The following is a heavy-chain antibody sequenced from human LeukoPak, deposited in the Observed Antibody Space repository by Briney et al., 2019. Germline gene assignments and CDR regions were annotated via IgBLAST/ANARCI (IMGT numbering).Heavy chain of an antibody. CDR3: ASHRIAAAGLLWY. CDR2: IKQDGSEK. V-gene: IGHV3-7*03. Sequence: GGSLRLSCAASGFTFSSYWMSWVRQAPGKGLEWVANIKQDGSEKYYVDSVKGRFTISRDNAKNSLYLQMNSLRSEDTAVYYCASHRIAAAGLLWYWGQGTLVTVSS. D-gene: IGHD6-13*01. CDR1: GFTFSSYW. J-gene: IGHJ4*02.